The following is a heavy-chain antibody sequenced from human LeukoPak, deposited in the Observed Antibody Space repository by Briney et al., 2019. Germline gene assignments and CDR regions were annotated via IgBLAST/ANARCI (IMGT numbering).Heavy chain of an antibody. V-gene: IGHV3-48*04. CDR2: ISSSSTNI. J-gene: IGHJ4*02. Sequence: GGSLRLFCAASGFTFNSYSMNWVRQAPGKGLEWVSYISSSSTNISYADSVKGRFTISRDNARNSPYLQMNSLRAEDTDVYYCARDSDRSSYFDSWGQGTLVTVSS. CDR1: GFTFNSYS. D-gene: IGHD6-13*01. CDR3: ARDSDRSSYFDS.